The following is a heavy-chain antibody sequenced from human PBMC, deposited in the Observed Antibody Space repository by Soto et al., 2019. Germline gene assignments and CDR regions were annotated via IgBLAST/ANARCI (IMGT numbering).Heavy chain of an antibody. J-gene: IGHJ3*02. CDR1: GGSINNYY. D-gene: IGHD6-13*01. V-gene: IGHV4-4*02. CDR3: ARPWGAAAGSDAFDI. Sequence: SETLSLTCTVSGGSINNYYWSWVRQPPGKGLEWIGEIYHSGSTNYNPSLKSRVTISVDKSKNQFSLKLSSVTAADTAVYYCARPWGAAAGSDAFDIWGQGTMVTVSS. CDR2: IYHSGST.